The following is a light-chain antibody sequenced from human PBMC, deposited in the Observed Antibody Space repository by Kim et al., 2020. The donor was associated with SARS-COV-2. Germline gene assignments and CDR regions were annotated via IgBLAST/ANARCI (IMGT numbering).Light chain of an antibody. CDR1: QGINNY. CDR2: GAS. J-gene: IGKJ2*01. V-gene: IGKV1-16*02. Sequence: SASVGDRITMTCRASQGINNYLAWFQQRPGRAPRSLIYGASNLQSGVPSKFSGSGFGTDFTLTINNLQPEDFATYYCQQYNGYPYTFGQGTKLEI. CDR3: QQYNGYPYT.